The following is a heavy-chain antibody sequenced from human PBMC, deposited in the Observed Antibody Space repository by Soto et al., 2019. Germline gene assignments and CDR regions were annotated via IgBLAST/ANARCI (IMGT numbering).Heavy chain of an antibody. CDR2: IYSGGST. CDR3: SNLDGYNIGK. CDR1: GFTFINYA. V-gene: IGHV3-53*01. D-gene: IGHD5-12*01. Sequence: GGSLRLSCRVSGFTFINYAMHWVRQAPGKGLEWVSVIYSGGSTYYADSVKGRFTISRDNSRNTTYLQMNSLKTEDTAVYYCSNLDGYNIGKWGQGTLVTVSS. J-gene: IGHJ4*02.